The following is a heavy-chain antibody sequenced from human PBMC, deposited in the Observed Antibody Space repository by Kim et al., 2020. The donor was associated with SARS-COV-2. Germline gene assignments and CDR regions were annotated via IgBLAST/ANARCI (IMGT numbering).Heavy chain of an antibody. CDR1: GYTFTNYA. Sequence: ASVKVSCKASGYTFTNYAMNWVRQAPGQGLEWMGWINTVTWKPTYAQLFTGRFVFSLDTYVSTSYLRISSLKADDHAISFCVRTSDFYPMDFWGKGSQVT. CDR3: VRTSDFYPMDF. V-gene: IGHV7-4-1*02. J-gene: IGHJ6*03. D-gene: IGHD3-3*01. CDR2: INTVTWKP.